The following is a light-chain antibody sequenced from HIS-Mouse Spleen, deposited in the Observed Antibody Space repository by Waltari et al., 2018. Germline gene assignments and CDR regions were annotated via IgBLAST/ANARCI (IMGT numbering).Light chain of an antibody. CDR2: EVS. CDR3: SLYTSSSTLV. CDR1: SSDVGSYNR. J-gene: IGLJ2*01. V-gene: IGLV2-18*01. Sequence: QSALTQPPSVSGSPGQSVTISCTGTSSDVGSYNRVSWYQQPPGTAPKLMMYEVSNRTSGVPDRLSGSKSGNTASLTISGLQAEDEADYYCSLYTSSSTLVFGGGTKLTVL.